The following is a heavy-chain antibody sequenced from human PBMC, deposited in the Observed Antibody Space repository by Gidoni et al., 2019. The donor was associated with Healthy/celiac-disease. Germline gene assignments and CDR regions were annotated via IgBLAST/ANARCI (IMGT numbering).Heavy chain of an antibody. D-gene: IGHD3-16*02. J-gene: IGHJ5*02. Sequence: EVQLLESGGGLVQPGGSLRLSCAASGFTFSSYAMRWVRQAPGKGLEWVSAIRGSGGSTYYADSVKGRFTISRDNSKNTLDLQMNSLRAEDTAVYYCAKDGVPYDYVWGSYRTHGFDPWGQGTLVTVSS. CDR3: AKDGVPYDYVWGSYRTHGFDP. V-gene: IGHV3-23*01. CDR2: IRGSGGST. CDR1: GFTFSSYA.